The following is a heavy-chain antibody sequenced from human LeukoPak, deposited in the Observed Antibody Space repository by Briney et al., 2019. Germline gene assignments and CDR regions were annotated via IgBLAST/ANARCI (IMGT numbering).Heavy chain of an antibody. CDR2: ISYDGSNK. V-gene: IGHV3-30*04. D-gene: IGHD6-19*01. CDR1: GFTFSSYA. J-gene: IGHJ4*02. CDR3: ARVSRQWLKANPFDY. Sequence: PGRSLRLSCAASGFTFSSYAMHWVRQAPGKGLEWVAVISYDGSNKYYADSVKGRFTISRGNSKNTLYLQMNSLRAEDTAVYYCARVSRQWLKANPFDYWGQGTLVTVSS.